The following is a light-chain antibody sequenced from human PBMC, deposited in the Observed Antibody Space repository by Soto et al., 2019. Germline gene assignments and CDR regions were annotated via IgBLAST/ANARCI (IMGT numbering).Light chain of an antibody. CDR2: GVS. CDR1: SSDIDDYNY. CDR3: SSYTSRSSVV. V-gene: IGLV2-14*01. J-gene: IGLJ2*01. Sequence: QSVLTQPASVSGSPGQSITISCIGTSSDIDDYNYVSWYQQHPGKVPKLIIYGVSDRPSGVSNRFSGSKSGNTASLTISGLQAEDEADYYCSSYTSRSSVVFGGGTKLTVL.